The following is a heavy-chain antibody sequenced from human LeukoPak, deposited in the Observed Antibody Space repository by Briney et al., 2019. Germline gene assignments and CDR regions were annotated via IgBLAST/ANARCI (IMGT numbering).Heavy chain of an antibody. V-gene: IGHV4-59*01. CDR2: IYYSGST. CDR1: GGSISSYY. J-gene: IGHJ4*02. D-gene: IGHD1-1*01. Sequence: SETLSLTCTVSGGSISSYYWSWIRQPPGKGLEWIGYIYYSGSTNYNPSLKSRVTISVDTSKNQFSLKLSSVTAADTAVYYCARDRGYNWNDRIFDYWGRGTLVTVSS. CDR3: ARDRGYNWNDRIFDY.